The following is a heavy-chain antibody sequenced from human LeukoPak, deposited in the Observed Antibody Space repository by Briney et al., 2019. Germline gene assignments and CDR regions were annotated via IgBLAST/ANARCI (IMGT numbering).Heavy chain of an antibody. Sequence: SETLSLTCAVYGGSFSGYYWSWIRQPPGKGLEWIGEINHSGSTNYNPSLKSRVTISVDTSKNQSSLKLSSVTAADTAVYYCARNLCSGGSCYGWFDPWGQGTLVTVSS. D-gene: IGHD2-15*01. CDR1: GGSFSGYY. CDR2: INHSGST. J-gene: IGHJ5*02. CDR3: ARNLCSGGSCYGWFDP. V-gene: IGHV4-34*01.